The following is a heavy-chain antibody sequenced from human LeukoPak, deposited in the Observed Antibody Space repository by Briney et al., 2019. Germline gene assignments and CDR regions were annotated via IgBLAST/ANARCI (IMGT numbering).Heavy chain of an antibody. J-gene: IGHJ4*02. CDR3: ARDDYVWGSYRPPIDY. CDR1: GFTFSSYS. V-gene: IGHV3-21*01. D-gene: IGHD3-16*02. CDR2: ISSSSSYI. Sequence: PGGSLRLSCAASGFTFSSYSMNWVRQAPGNGLEWVSSISSSSSYIYYADSVKGRFTISRDNAKNSLYLQMNSLRAEDTAVYYCARDDYVWGSYRPPIDYWGQGTLVTVSS.